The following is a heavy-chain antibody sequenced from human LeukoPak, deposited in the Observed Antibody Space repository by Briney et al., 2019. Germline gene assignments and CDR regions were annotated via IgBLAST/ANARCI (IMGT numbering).Heavy chain of an antibody. CDR1: GFTFSSYW. J-gene: IGHJ4*02. D-gene: IGHD3-10*01. CDR3: ARDGFSGSDDY. CDR2: IKQDGSEK. Sequence: GGSLRLSCAASGFTFSSYWMSWVRQAPGKGLEWVANIKQDGSEKYYVDSVKGRFTISRHNAKNSLYLQMNSLRAEDTAVYYCARDGFSGSDDYWGQGTLVTVSS. V-gene: IGHV3-7*01.